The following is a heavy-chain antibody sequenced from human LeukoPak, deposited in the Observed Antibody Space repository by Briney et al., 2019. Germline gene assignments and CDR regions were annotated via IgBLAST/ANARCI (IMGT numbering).Heavy chain of an antibody. Sequence: SQTLSLTCTVSGGSISSGGYYWSWIRQPPGKGLEWIGYIYHSGSTYYNPSLKSRVTISVDRSKNQFSLKLSSVTAADTAVYYCARGVLVTAKQFDYWGQGTLVTVSS. CDR3: ARGVLVTAKQFDY. J-gene: IGHJ4*02. CDR2: IYHSGST. D-gene: IGHD2-21*02. CDR1: GGSISSGGYY. V-gene: IGHV4-30-2*01.